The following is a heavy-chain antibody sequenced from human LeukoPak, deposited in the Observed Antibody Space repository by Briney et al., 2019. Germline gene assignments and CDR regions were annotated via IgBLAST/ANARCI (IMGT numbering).Heavy chain of an antibody. D-gene: IGHD6-13*01. V-gene: IGHV4-39*01. CDR2: IYYSGST. Sequence: PSETLSLTCTVSGGSISSSSYYWGWIRQPPGKGLEWIGSIYYSGSTYYNPSLKSRVTISVDTSKNQFSLKLSSVTAADTAVYYCATSRSSWYYFDYWGQGTLVTVSS. J-gene: IGHJ4*02. CDR1: GGSISSSSYY. CDR3: ATSRSSWYYFDY.